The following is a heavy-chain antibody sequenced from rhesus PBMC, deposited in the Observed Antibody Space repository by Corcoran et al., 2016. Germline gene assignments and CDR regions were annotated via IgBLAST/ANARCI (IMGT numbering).Heavy chain of an antibody. J-gene: IGHJ6*01. D-gene: IGHD6-43*01. CDR1: GYTFTDYY. CDR3: AREGGQQLFYGLDS. Sequence: QVQLVQSGAEVKKPGSSVKVSCKASGYTFTDYYMHWVRQAPRQGLELMGWINPSNGNTKDTQKFQGRVTMTRDTSTSTAYMELSSLRSEDTAVYYCAREGGQQLFYGLDSWGQGVVVTVSS. V-gene: IGHV1S2*01. CDR2: INPSNGNT.